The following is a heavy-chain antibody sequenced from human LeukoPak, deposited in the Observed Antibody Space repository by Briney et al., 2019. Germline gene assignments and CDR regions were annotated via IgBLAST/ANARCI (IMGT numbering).Heavy chain of an antibody. Sequence: PSETLSLTCTVSGGSISSSSYYWGWIRQPPGKGLEWIGSIYYSGSTYYNPSLKSRVTISVDTSKDQFSLKLSSVTAADTAVYYCARARLGCSGGSCYGGFYYYYGMDVWGQGTTVTVSS. CDR2: IYYSGST. CDR3: ARARLGCSGGSCYGGFYYYYGMDV. V-gene: IGHV4-39*01. CDR1: GGSISSSSYY. D-gene: IGHD2-15*01. J-gene: IGHJ6*02.